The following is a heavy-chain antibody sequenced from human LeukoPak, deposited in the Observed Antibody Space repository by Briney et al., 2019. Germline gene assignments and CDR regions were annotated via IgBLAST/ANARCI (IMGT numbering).Heavy chain of an antibody. CDR3: ARSRGSCYSCGDY. CDR2: IIPIFGTA. Sequence: SVKVSCKASGGTFSRYANNWVRQAPGQGLEWMGGIIPIFGTANYAQKFQGRVTIAADESTSTAYMELSSLRSEDTAVYYCARSRGSCYSCGDYWGQGTLVTVSS. J-gene: IGHJ4*02. CDR1: GGTFSRYA. D-gene: IGHD2-15*01. V-gene: IGHV1-69*13.